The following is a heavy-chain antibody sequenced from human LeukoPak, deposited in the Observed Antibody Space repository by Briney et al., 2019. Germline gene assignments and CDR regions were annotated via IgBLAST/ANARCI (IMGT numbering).Heavy chain of an antibody. CDR3: ATSGYSSSWYVS. V-gene: IGHV3-30*02. J-gene: IGHJ4*02. CDR2: IRYDGSNQ. CDR1: GFTFSSYG. Sequence: GGSLRLSCAASGFTFSSYGMHWVRQAPGKGLEWVAFIRYDGSNQYYADSVKGRFTISRDNSKNMLYLQMNGLRAEDTAVYYCATSGYSSSWYVSWGQGILVTVSS. D-gene: IGHD6-13*01.